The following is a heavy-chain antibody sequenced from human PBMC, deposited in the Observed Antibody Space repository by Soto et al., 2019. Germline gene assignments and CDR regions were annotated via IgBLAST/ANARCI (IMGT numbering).Heavy chain of an antibody. Sequence: GGSLRLSCTASGFTFGDYAMSWVRQAPGKGLEWVGFIRSKAYGGTTEYAASVKGRFTISRDDSKSIAYLQMNSLKTEDTAVYYCTRDPYSNYCFDYWGQGTLVTVSS. J-gene: IGHJ4*02. D-gene: IGHD4-4*01. CDR1: GFTFGDYA. V-gene: IGHV3-49*04. CDR3: TRDPYSNYCFDY. CDR2: IRSKAYGGTT.